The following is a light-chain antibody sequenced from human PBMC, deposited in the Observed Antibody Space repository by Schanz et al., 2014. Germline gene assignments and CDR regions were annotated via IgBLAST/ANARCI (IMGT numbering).Light chain of an antibody. CDR1: QGISNY. V-gene: IGKV1-27*01. CDR3: QKYKCASPWT. Sequence: DIQMTQSPSSLSASVGDRVTLTCRASQGISNYVAWYQQKPGKVPRLLIYAASTLHSGVPSRFRGSGSGTXXPLTTNSLQAADVDNYYCQKYKCASPWTFGQGTKVEIK. J-gene: IGKJ1*01. CDR2: AAS.